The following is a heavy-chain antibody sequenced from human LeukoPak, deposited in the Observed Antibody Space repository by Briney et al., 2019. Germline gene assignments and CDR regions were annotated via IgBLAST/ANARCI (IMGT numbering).Heavy chain of an antibody. D-gene: IGHD6-19*01. CDR2: INTDGTVT. CDR3: ATKQWLAPPPDS. CDR1: GFTFSKYW. Sequence: QPGGSLRLSCAASGFTFSKYWMLWVRQAPGKGLESVSRINTDGTVTTYVDSVKGRFTVSRDNADNTMFLQMNSVRDEDTAVYYCATKQWLAPPPDSWGQGTPVTVSS. V-gene: IGHV3-74*01. J-gene: IGHJ4*02.